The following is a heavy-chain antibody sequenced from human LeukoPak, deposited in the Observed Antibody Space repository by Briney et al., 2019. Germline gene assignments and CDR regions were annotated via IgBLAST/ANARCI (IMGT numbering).Heavy chain of an antibody. D-gene: IGHD4-17*01. J-gene: IGHJ1*01. CDR3: ATTTAEFHY. CDR1: GFTFNNFG. V-gene: IGHV3-23*01. Sequence: GGSLRLSCTASGFTFNNFGTSWVRQAPGKGLEWVSTISNSATRTYYADSVKGRFTISRDNSRDTLYVLMNSLRAEDTAVYYCATTTAEFHYWGQGTLVTVSS. CDR2: ISNSATRT.